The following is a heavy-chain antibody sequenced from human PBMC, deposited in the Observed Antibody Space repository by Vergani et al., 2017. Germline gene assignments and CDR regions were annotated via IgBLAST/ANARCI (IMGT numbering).Heavy chain of an antibody. CDR1: GYTFTGYY. CDR2: INPNSGGT. CDR3: ARDLGLLGGEGALLFDY. V-gene: IGHV1-2*02. D-gene: IGHD2-21*01. J-gene: IGHJ4*02. Sequence: QVQLVQSGAEVKKPGASVKVSCKASGYTFTGYYMHWVRQAPGQGLEWMGWINPNSGGTNYAQKFQGRVTMTRDTSISTAYMELSRLRSDDTAVYYCARDLGLLGGEGALLFDYWGQGTLVTVSS.